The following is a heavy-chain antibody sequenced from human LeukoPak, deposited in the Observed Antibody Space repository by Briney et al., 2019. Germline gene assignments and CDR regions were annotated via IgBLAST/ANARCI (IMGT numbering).Heavy chain of an antibody. CDR2: IISSSSYI. CDR1: GFTFISYS. CDR3: ARTGTSSSDIYYYYYMDV. J-gene: IGHJ6*03. V-gene: IGHV3-21*01. Sequence: GSLLLSCAASGFTFISYSMNWVRPAPGKGREWVSSIISSSSYIYYADSVKGRFTISRDNAKNSLYLQMNSLRAEDTAVYYCARTGTSSSDIYYYYYMDVWGKGTTVTISS. D-gene: IGHD2-2*01.